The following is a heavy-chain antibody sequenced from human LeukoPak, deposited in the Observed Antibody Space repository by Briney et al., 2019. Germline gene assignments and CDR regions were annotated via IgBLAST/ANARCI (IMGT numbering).Heavy chain of an antibody. CDR2: ISGSGGST. J-gene: IGHJ4*02. CDR3: AKDSRSWEDEFDY. D-gene: IGHD6-13*01. Sequence: PGGSLRLSCAASGFTFSSYAMSWVRQAPEKGLEWVSAISGSGGSTYYADSVKGRFTISRDNSKNTLYLQMNSLRAEDTAVYYCAKDSRSWEDEFDYWGQGTLVTVSS. CDR1: GFTFSSYA. V-gene: IGHV3-23*01.